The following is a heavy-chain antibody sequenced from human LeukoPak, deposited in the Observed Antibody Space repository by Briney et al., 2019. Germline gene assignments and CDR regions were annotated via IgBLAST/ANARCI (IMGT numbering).Heavy chain of an antibody. CDR3: ARNNYVTHFYGLDV. V-gene: IGHV4-59*01. J-gene: IGHJ6*02. CDR1: GGSINSYY. D-gene: IGHD4-11*01. CDR2: IYHSGST. Sequence: SETLSLTCTVSGGSINSYYWSWLRQPPGKGLEWIAYIYHSGSTNYNPSLKSRVTISVDTSKNQFSLKLSSVTAADTAVYFCARNNYVTHFYGLDVWGQGTTVTVSS.